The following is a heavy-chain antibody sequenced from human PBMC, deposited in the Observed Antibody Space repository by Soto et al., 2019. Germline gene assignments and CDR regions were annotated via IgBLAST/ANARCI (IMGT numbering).Heavy chain of an antibody. CDR1: GYTFTSYA. D-gene: IGHD3-9*01. V-gene: IGHV1-3*01. J-gene: IGHJ2*01. Sequence: GASVKVSCKASGYTFTSYAMHWVRQAPGQRLEWMGWINAGNGNTKYSQKFQGRVTITRDTSASTAYMELSSLRSEDTAVYYCARIDWPRGYWYFDLWGRGTLVTVSS. CDR3: ARIDWPRGYWYFDL. CDR2: INAGNGNT.